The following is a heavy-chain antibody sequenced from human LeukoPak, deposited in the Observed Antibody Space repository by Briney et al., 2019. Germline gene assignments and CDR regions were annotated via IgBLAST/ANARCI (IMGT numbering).Heavy chain of an antibody. CDR2: IIPIFGPA. V-gene: IGHV1-69*05. Sequence: ASVKVSCKAYGGTFSIYSTSWVRHAPRQGLEWVGGIIPIFGPANYAQKFQGRVTITTDEYTSTAYMELSSLRSEDTAVYYCARDNPDIVATIARGYYYYYMDVWGKGTTVTVSS. CDR1: GGTFSIYS. CDR3: ARDNPDIVATIARGYYYYYMDV. J-gene: IGHJ6*03. D-gene: IGHD5-12*01.